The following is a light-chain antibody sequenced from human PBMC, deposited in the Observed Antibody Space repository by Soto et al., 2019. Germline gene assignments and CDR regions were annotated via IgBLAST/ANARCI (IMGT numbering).Light chain of an antibody. CDR1: QSTSNW. CDR2: KAS. Sequence: MPITQSPSPLSASVGDRVTITCRASQSTSNWLAWYQQKPGKAPKVLIYKASSLKSGVPSRFSGSGSGTEFTLTISSLQPDDFATYYCQHYNRFWTFGQGTKVDIK. J-gene: IGKJ1*01. CDR3: QHYNRFWT. V-gene: IGKV1-5*03.